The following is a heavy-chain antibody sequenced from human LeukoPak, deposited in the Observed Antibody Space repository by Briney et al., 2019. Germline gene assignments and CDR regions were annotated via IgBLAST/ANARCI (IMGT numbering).Heavy chain of an antibody. V-gene: IGHV3-66*02. CDR3: AKGGGVIGRSYYFDY. CDR2: IYSGGST. D-gene: IGHD2-8*02. J-gene: IGHJ4*02. CDR1: EFSVGSNY. Sequence: GGSLRLSCAASEFSVGSNYMTWVRQAPGKGLEWVSLIYSGGSTYYADSVKGRFTISRDNPKNTMNLQMNSLRAEDTAVYYCAKGGGVIGRSYYFDYWGQGTLVTVSS.